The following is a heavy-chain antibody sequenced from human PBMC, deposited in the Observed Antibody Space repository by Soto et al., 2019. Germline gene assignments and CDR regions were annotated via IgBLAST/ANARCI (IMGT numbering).Heavy chain of an antibody. CDR2: VYYTGST. Sequence: SETLSLTCSVSGSSISGSYWSWIRQSPGKGLEWLGYVYYTGSTNYSPSLRSRVSISVDTSKNEFSLRLSSVTAADTAVYFCARSVAVPGAHIDYWGQGTQVTVSS. J-gene: IGHJ4*02. D-gene: IGHD6-19*01. CDR1: GSSISGSY. CDR3: ARSVAVPGAHIDY. V-gene: IGHV4-59*01.